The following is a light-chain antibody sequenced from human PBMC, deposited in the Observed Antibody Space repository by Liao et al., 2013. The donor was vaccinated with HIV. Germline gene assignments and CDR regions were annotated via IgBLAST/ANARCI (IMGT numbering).Light chain of an antibody. V-gene: IGLV3-25*03. CDR1: ALPKQY. Sequence: SYELTQPPSVSVSPGQTARITCSGDALPKQYAYWYHQKPGQAPALLIYKDSERPSGIPERFSGSSSGATVTLTISGVQAEDEADYYCQSADSSGSYWVFGGGTRLTVL. J-gene: IGLJ2*01. CDR2: KDS. CDR3: QSADSSGSYWV.